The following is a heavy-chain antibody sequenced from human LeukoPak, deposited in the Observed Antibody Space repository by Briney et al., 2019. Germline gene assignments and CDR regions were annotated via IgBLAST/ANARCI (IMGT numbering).Heavy chain of an antibody. CDR1: GFTLSTYA. Sequence: PGGSLRLSCAASGFTLSTYAMNWVRQAPGKGLEWVSAISGGGVTTYYADSVMGRFTISRDNSENTLYLQMNSLGVEDTAIYYCAKVSQKRFGPADYWGQGTLVTVSS. D-gene: IGHD2-2*01. CDR2: ISGGGVTT. CDR3: AKVSQKRFGPADY. J-gene: IGHJ4*02. V-gene: IGHV3-23*01.